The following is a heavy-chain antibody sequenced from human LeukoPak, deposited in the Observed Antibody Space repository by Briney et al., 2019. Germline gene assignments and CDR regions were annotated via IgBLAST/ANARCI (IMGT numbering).Heavy chain of an antibody. D-gene: IGHD2-15*01. CDR2: INHSGST. V-gene: IGHV4-34*01. CDR1: GGSFSGYY. Sequence: SETLSLTCAVYGGSFSGYYWSWNRQPPGKGLEWIGEINHSGSTNYNPSLKSRVTISVDTSKNQFSLKLSSVTAADTAVYYCAIGGYCSGGSCYSDSDYWGQGTLVTVSS. CDR3: AIGGYCSGGSCYSDSDY. J-gene: IGHJ4*02.